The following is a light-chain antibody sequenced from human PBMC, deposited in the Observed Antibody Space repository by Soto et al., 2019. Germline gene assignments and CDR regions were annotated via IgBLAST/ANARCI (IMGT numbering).Light chain of an antibody. CDR1: SSNIGAGYE. CDR3: AAWDDNLNGVV. J-gene: IGLJ2*01. Sequence: QSVLTQPPSVSGAPGQRVTISCIGGSSNIGAGYEVHWYQQLPGTVPKLLIYSDNQRPSGVPDRISGSKSGTSASLAISGLQSEDEAEFYCAAWDDNLNGVVFGGGTKLTVL. V-gene: IGLV1-40*01. CDR2: SDN.